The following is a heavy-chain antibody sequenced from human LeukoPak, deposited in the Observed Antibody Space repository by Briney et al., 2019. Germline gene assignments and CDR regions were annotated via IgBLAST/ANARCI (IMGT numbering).Heavy chain of an antibody. J-gene: IGHJ6*03. D-gene: IGHD3-9*01. CDR3: ASRGGGGVPRYDILTGYPRYYYYMDV. V-gene: IGHV4-39*01. Sequence: PSETLSLTCTVSGGSISSSSYYWGWIRQPPGKGLEWIGSIYYSGSTYYNPSLKSRVTISVDTSKNQFSLKLSSVTAADTAVYYCASRGGGGVPRYDILTGYPRYYYYMDVWGKGTTVTISS. CDR2: IYYSGST. CDR1: GGSISSSSYY.